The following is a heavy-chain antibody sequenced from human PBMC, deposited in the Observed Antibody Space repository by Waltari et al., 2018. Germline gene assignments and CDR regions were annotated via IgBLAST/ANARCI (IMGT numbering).Heavy chain of an antibody. J-gene: IGHJ5*02. CDR1: GYSISSGSY. CDR2: IYHIGGT. CDR3: ARHLRAQRVDP. Sequence: QVQLQESGPGLVKPSETLYLTCAVSGYSISSGSYWGWIRQHTGKGLEWIGSIYHIGGTYYNPSLKSRVTISVDTSKNQFSLKLSSVTAADTAVYYCARHLRAQRVDPWGQGTLVTVSS. D-gene: IGHD6-25*01. V-gene: IGHV4-38-2*01.